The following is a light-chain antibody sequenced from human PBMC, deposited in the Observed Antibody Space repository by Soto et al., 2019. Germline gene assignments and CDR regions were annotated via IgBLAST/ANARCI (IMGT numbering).Light chain of an antibody. CDR2: AAS. J-gene: IGKJ5*01. CDR1: QGISNF. V-gene: IGKV1-27*01. Sequence: DIQMTQSPSSLSASVGDRVTITCRASQGISNFLAWYQQKPGQVPKLLISAASTSHAGVPTWFSGSGSGTDFPLTITILQPDDVATYYCQKYSSVITFGQGTRLEIK. CDR3: QKYSSVIT.